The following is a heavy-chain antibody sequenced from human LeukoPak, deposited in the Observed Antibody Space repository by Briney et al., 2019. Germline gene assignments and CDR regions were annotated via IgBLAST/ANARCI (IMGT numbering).Heavy chain of an antibody. V-gene: IGHV3-48*03. CDR3: ARESQYGMDV. J-gene: IGHJ6*04. Sequence: PGGSLRLSCAASGFTFSSYEMNWVRQAPGKGREWVSYISRSGSTIYYAESVKGRFTISRGNAKNSLYLQMNSLRAEDTAVYYCARESQYGMDVWGKGTTVTVSS. CDR1: GFTFSSYE. CDR2: ISRSGSTI.